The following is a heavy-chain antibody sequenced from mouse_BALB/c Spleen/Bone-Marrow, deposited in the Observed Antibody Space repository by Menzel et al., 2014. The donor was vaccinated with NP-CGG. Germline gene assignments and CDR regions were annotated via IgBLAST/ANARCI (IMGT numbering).Heavy chain of an antibody. Sequence: EVKLMESGPELVKPGASMKISRKASGYSFTGYTMNWVKQSRGKNLEWIGLINPYNGGTSYNQKFKGKATLTVDKSSSTAYMELLSLTSEDSAVYYCARFGADGYPRFAYWGQGTLVTVSA. J-gene: IGHJ3*01. V-gene: IGHV1-18*01. CDR3: ARFGADGYPRFAY. D-gene: IGHD2-3*01. CDR1: GYSFTGYT. CDR2: INPYNGGT.